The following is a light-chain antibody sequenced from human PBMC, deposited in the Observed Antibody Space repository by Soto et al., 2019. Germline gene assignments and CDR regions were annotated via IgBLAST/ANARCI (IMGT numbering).Light chain of an antibody. Sequence: IVLPKAPAPLSLSTGERATLSCRASQTISSYLAWYQQKPGQAPRLLISDASNRATGIPARFTGSGSGTDFTLTINRLEPADFAVYYCQHYGSSPRTVGQGTKVDIK. CDR3: QHYGSSPRT. J-gene: IGKJ1*01. V-gene: IGKV3-20*01. CDR1: QTISSY. CDR2: DAS.